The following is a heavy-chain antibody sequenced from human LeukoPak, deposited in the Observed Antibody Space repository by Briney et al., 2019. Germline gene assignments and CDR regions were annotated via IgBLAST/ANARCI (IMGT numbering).Heavy chain of an antibody. V-gene: IGHV1-2*02. CDR3: ATSTKYSSSWGAFDI. Sequence: GASVKVSCKASGYSFIGYYIHWVRQAPGQGLEWLGWMSVNSGATNYAQNIQGRVTLTRDTSISTAYLELNRLTSDDTAVYYCATSTKYSSSWGAFDIWGQGTLVTVSS. J-gene: IGHJ3*02. CDR2: MSVNSGAT. CDR1: GYSFIGYY. D-gene: IGHD6-13*01.